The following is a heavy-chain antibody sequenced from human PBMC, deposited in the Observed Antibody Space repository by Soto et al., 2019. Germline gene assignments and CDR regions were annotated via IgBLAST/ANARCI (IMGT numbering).Heavy chain of an antibody. D-gene: IGHD2-15*01. CDR2: ISSSGSTI. CDR3: ARYYCSGGSCYSGYYYYMDV. V-gene: IGHV3-11*01. Sequence: KPGGSVRLSCAASGFTFSDYYMSWIRQAPGKGLEWVSYISSSGSTIYYADSVKGRFTISRDNAKNSLYLQMNSLRAEDTAVYYCARYYCSGGSCYSGYYYYMDVWGKGTTVTVSS. J-gene: IGHJ6*03. CDR1: GFTFSDYY.